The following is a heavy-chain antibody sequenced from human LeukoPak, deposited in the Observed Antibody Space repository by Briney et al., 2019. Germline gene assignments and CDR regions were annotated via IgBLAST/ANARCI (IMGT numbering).Heavy chain of an antibody. J-gene: IGHJ4*02. D-gene: IGHD1-14*01. CDR2: IAYDGSRA. V-gene: IGHV3-33*01. CDR1: GFTFGGYG. Sequence: GGSLRLSCAGYGFTFGGYGMHWFRQTPGKGLEWVTVIAYDGSRAFYADSVNGRFTISRDNSKNTMSVQMDDLRAEDTAVYYCTRYNNDHFDYWGQGTLVTVSS. CDR3: TRYNNDHFDY.